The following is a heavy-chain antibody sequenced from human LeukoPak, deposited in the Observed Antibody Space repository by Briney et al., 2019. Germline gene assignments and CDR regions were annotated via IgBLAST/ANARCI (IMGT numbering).Heavy chain of an antibody. V-gene: IGHV1-18*01. CDR2: ISAYNGNT. D-gene: IGHD6-6*01. CDR3: VVGQLVPGSRDAFDI. J-gene: IGHJ3*02. Sequence: VASVKVSCKASGYTFTSYGISWVRQAPGQGLEWMGCISAYNGNTNYAQKLQGRVTMTTDTSTSTAYMELRSLRSDDTAVYYCVVGQLVPGSRDAFDIWGQGTMVTVSS. CDR1: GYTFTSYG.